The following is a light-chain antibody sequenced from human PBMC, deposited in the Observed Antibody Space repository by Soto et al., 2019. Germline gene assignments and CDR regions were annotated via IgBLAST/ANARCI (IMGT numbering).Light chain of an antibody. CDR1: QSVSSY. CDR3: QQRSNWLSIT. J-gene: IGKJ5*01. V-gene: IGKV3-11*01. CDR2: DAS. Sequence: EIVLTQSPATLSLSPGERATLSCRASQSVSSYLAWYQQKPGQAPRLLIYDASNRATGIPARFSGSGSGTDSTLTTSSLEPQDFAVYYCQQRSNWLSITFGQGTRLEIK.